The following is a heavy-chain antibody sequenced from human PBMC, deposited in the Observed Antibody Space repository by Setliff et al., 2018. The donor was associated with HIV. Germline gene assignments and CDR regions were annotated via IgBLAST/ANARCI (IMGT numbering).Heavy chain of an antibody. V-gene: IGHV1-2*02. CDR1: GYTFTSYG. Sequence: GASVKVSCKASGYTFTSYGISWVRQAPGQGLEWMGWINPNSGGTNYAQRFQDRVTMTRDTSISTAYMELSRLKSDDTAVYYCARDRISSTWYPGNWFDPWGQGTLVTVSS. CDR3: ARDRISSTWYPGNWFDP. J-gene: IGHJ5*02. D-gene: IGHD6-13*01. CDR2: INPNSGGT.